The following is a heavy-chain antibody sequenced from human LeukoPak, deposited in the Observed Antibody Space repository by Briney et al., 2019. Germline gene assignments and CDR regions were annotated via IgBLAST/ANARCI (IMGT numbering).Heavy chain of an antibody. V-gene: IGHV1-2*06. D-gene: IGHD3-22*01. CDR2: INPNSGGT. J-gene: IGHJ5*02. CDR3: AKEITMIVVALYP. Sequence: APVKVSCKASGYTFTGYYMHWVRQAPGQGLEWMGRINPNSGGTNYAQKFQGGVTMTRDTSISTAYMELSRLRSDDTAVYYYAKEITMIVVALYPWGQGTLVTVSS. CDR1: GYTFTGYY.